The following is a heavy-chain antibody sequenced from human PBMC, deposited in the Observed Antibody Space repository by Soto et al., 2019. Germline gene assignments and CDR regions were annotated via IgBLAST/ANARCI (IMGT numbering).Heavy chain of an antibody. J-gene: IGHJ6*02. D-gene: IGHD3-3*01. CDR2: ISYDGSNK. CDR3: ARDEIRFSWAYGMDV. V-gene: IGHV3-30-3*01. CDR1: GFTFSSYA. Sequence: QVQLMESGGGVVQPGRSLRLSCAASGFTFSSYAMHWVRQAPGKGLEWVAVISYDGSNKYYADSVKGRFTISIDNFKNSLYLQMNSLRAEDTAVYYCARDEIRFSWAYGMDVWGQGTTVTVSS.